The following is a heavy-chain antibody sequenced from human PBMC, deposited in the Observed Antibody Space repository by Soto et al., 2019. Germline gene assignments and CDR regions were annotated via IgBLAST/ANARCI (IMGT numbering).Heavy chain of an antibody. CDR1: GYIFVNYG. CDR3: VMVDNYVTPTPQDV. D-gene: IGHD3-16*01. CDR2: ISPYTGNT. Sequence: QVQLVQSGDEVKKPGASVEVSCKASGYIFVNYGIAWVRQAPGQGLEWMGWISPYTGNTHSATKVQGRLTMTTDTSTSTAYMDLGSLTSDDTAVYYCVMVDNYVTPTPQDVWGKGPTVTVSS. V-gene: IGHV1-18*01. J-gene: IGHJ6*04.